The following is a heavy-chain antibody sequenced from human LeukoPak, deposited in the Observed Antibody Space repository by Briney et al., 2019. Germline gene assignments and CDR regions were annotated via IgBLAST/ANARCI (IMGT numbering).Heavy chain of an antibody. CDR1: EFIFSNYA. Sequence: GGSLRLSCAASEFIFSNYAMSWVRQAPGKGLEWVSTISGSGGSTYYADSVKGRFTISRDNSKNTLYLQMNSLRAEDTAVYYCAREREYSSSWYGYYYYGMDVWGQGTTVTVSS. J-gene: IGHJ6*02. D-gene: IGHD6-13*01. CDR3: AREREYSSSWYGYYYYGMDV. V-gene: IGHV3-23*01. CDR2: ISGSGGST.